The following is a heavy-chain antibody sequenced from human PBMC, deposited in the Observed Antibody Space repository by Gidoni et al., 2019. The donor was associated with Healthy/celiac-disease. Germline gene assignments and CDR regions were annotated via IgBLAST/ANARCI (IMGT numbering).Heavy chain of an antibody. CDR1: GFTFSSYG. Sequence: QVQLVESGGGVIQPGRSLRLSCAASGFTFSSYGMRWVRQAPGKGLEWVAVISYDGSNKYYADSVKGRFTISRDNSKNTLYLQMNSLRAEDTAVYYCAKDFLTMVRGANYYYYGMDVLGQGTTVTVSS. CDR2: ISYDGSNK. D-gene: IGHD3-10*01. V-gene: IGHV3-30*18. J-gene: IGHJ6*02. CDR3: AKDFLTMVRGANYYYYGMDV.